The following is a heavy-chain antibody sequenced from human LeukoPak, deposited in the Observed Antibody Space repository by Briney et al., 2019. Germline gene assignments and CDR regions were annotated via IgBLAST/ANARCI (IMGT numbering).Heavy chain of an antibody. CDR1: GDSISGSAYY. J-gene: IGHJ5*02. Sequence: PSETLSLTCNVSGDSISGSAYYWGWMRQPPGKGLEWIANIWYSGSAYYNPSLQSRVTITVDTSKNQFSLNVKSVTAGDSAVYYCLRHAGGIILTWGKGTRVAVSS. CDR3: LRHAGGIILT. CDR2: IWYSGSA. V-gene: IGHV4-39*01. D-gene: IGHD1-1*01.